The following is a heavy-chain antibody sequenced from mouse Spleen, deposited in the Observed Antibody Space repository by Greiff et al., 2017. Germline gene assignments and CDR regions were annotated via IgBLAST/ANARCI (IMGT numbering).Heavy chain of an antibody. CDR1: GFTFSDYY. Sequence: EVQLVESEGGLVQPGSSMKLSCTASGFTFSDYYMAWVRQVPEKGLEWVANINYDGSSTYYLDSLKSRFIISRDNAKNILYLQMSSLKSEDTATYYCARGGTYGYYFDYWGQGTTLTVSS. J-gene: IGHJ2*01. D-gene: IGHD1-1*01. V-gene: IGHV5-16*01. CDR3: ARGGTYGYYFDY. CDR2: INYDGSST.